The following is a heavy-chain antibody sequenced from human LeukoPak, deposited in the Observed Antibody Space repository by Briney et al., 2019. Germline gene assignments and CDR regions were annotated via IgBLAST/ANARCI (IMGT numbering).Heavy chain of an antibody. D-gene: IGHD2-2*01. CDR1: GGTFSSYA. J-gene: IGHJ4*02. Sequence: ASVKVSCKASGGTFSSYAISWVRQAPGQGLEWMGGIIPIFGTANYAQKFQGRVTITADESTSTAYMELSSLRSEDTAVYYCARGSRRLSSLPGDSFDYWGQGTLVPVSS. V-gene: IGHV1-69*13. CDR3: ARGSRRLSSLPGDSFDY. CDR2: IIPIFGTA.